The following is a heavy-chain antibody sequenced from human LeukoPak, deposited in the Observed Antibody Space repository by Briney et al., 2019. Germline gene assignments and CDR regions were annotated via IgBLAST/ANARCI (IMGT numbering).Heavy chain of an antibody. D-gene: IGHD3-10*01. J-gene: IGHJ4*02. CDR2: IYYSGST. Sequence: SETLSLTCTVSGGSISSSSYYWGWIRQPPGKGLEWIGSIYYSGSTYYNPSLKSRVTMSVDTSKNQFSLKLSSVTAADTAVYYCARTYYYGSGRYFDYWGQGTLVTVSS. CDR3: ARTYYYGSGRYFDY. V-gene: IGHV4-39*07. CDR1: GGSISSSSYY.